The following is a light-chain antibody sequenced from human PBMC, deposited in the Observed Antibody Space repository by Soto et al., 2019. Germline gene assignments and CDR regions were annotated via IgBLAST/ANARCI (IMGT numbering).Light chain of an antibody. J-gene: IGLJ2*01. CDR1: SSDVGAYNY. Sequence: QSALTQPASVSGSPGQSITISCTGTSSDVGAYNYVSWYQQHPGTSPKLMIYDVSNRPSGVSNRFSGSKSGNTASLTISGLQAEAEADYYCSSYTNTHPSLFGGGTKLTV. V-gene: IGLV2-14*01. CDR2: DVS. CDR3: SSYTNTHPSL.